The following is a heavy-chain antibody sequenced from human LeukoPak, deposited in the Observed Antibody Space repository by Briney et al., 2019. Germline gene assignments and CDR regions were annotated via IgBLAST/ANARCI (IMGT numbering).Heavy chain of an antibody. CDR1: GFTFSRYG. CDR2: VSYGGRNK. J-gene: IGHJ4*02. Sequence: PGRSLRLTCAASGFTFSRYGRHWVGRAPGRGREGGAGVSYGGRNKNYKDSLKGRVTISRDKSKNTLYLQMNSLRPEDAAVYYCAKERATETRRLDYWGQGTLVTVSS. CDR3: AKERATETRRLDY. V-gene: IGHV3-30*18.